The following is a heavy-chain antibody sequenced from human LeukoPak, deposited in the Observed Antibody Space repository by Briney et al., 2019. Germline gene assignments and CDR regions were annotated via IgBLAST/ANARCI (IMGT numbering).Heavy chain of an antibody. CDR3: ARAREYSYGYVTYYYYYYAVAV. CDR2: ISSDGGST. D-gene: IGHD5-18*01. Sequence: PGGSLRLSCAASGFTFSSYAMHWVRQAPGKGLEYVSAISSDGGSTYYANSVKGRFTISRDNSKNTLYLQMCSLRAEDMAVYYCARAREYSYGYVTYYYYYYAVAVCGHRDPVTASS. CDR1: GFTFSSYA. V-gene: IGHV3-64*01. J-gene: IGHJ6*04.